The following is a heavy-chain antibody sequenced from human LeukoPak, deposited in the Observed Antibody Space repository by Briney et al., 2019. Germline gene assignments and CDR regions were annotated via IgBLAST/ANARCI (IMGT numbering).Heavy chain of an antibody. D-gene: IGHD3-10*01. CDR2: INHSGST. V-gene: IGHV4-34*01. J-gene: IGHJ4*02. CDR1: GGSFSGYY. CDR3: ARGLWFGDENPPYFDY. Sequence: SETLSLTCAVYGGSFSGYYWSWIRQPPGKGLEWIGEINHSGSTNYNPSLKSRVTISIDTSKNQFSLKLSSVTAADTAVYYCARGLWFGDENPPYFDYWGQGTLVTVSS.